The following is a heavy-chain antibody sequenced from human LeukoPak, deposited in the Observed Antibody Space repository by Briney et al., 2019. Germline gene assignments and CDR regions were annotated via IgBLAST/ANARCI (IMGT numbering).Heavy chain of an antibody. Sequence: PGGSLRVSCAASGFTFSNYAMSWVRQAPGKGLEWVSSIRGNGARTDYADSVKGRFTISRDNSKNTPYLQMNSLRAEDTAVYYCAKHQQIYGDSLMDVWGQGTTVTVSS. D-gene: IGHD4-17*01. J-gene: IGHJ6*02. CDR3: AKHQQIYGDSLMDV. CDR1: GFTFSNYA. V-gene: IGHV3-23*01. CDR2: IRGNGART.